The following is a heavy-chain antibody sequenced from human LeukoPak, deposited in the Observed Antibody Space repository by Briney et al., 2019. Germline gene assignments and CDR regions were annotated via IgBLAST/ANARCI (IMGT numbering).Heavy chain of an antibody. J-gene: IGHJ4*02. Sequence: GRSLRLSCAASGFTFSSYGMHWVRQAPGKGLEWVAVIWFDGSNKYYADSVKGRFTISRDNSKNTLYLQMNSLRAEDTAVYYCAATTVTTRSRGGYYFDYWGQGTLVTVSS. CDR2: IWFDGSNK. CDR3: AATTVTTRSRGGYYFDY. D-gene: IGHD4-17*01. V-gene: IGHV3-33*01. CDR1: GFTFSSYG.